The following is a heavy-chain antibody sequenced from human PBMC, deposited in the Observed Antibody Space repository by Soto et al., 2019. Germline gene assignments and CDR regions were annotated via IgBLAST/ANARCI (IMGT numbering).Heavy chain of an antibody. CDR1: GGTFSIYA. J-gene: IGHJ4*02. CDR2: IIPILGTA. CDR3: ASRGPLLCSTSCYTPFDY. D-gene: IGHD2-2*02. Sequence: SVKVYCKASGGTFSIYAISWVRQAPGQGLEWMGGIIPILGTANYAQKFQGRVTITADESKSTAYMELRSRGSEETVVYYSASRGPLLCSTSCYTPFDYWGQGTLVTVSS. V-gene: IGHV1-69*13.